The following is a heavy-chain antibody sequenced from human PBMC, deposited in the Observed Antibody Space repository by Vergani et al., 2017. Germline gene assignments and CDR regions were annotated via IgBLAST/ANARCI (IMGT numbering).Heavy chain of an antibody. J-gene: IGHJ6*02. D-gene: IGHD5-12*01. V-gene: IGHV1-69*01. CDR2: IIPSFGTA. CDR1: GGTFSSYA. Sequence: QVQLVQSGAEVKKPGSSVKVSCKASGGTFSSYAISWVRQAPAQGLEWMGGIIPSFGTANYAQKFQGRVTITADESTSTAYMELSSLRSEDTAVYYCARARGYSGYDSGLGPSVYYYGMDVWGQGTTVTVSS. CDR3: ARARGYSGYDSGLGPSVYYYGMDV.